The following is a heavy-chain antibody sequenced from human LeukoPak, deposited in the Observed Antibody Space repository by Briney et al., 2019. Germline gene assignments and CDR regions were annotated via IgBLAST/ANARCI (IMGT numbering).Heavy chain of an antibody. CDR1: GFTFSSYG. Sequence: GGSLRLSCAASGFTFSSYGMHWVRQAPGKGLEWVAVISYDGSNKYYADSVKGRFTISRDNAKNTLYLQMSSLRAEDTAVHYCAKAGIVVVPAAIYNDFDYWGQGTLVTVSS. J-gene: IGHJ4*02. V-gene: IGHV3-30*18. CDR3: AKAGIVVVPAAIYNDFDY. D-gene: IGHD2-2*01. CDR2: ISYDGSNK.